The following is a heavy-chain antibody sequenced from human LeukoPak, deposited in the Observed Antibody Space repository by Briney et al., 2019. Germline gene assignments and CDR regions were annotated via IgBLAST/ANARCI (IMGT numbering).Heavy chain of an antibody. V-gene: IGHV3-7*01. D-gene: IGHD1-1*01. CDR3: AKQACWNYDS. Sequence: GESLRLSCTASGFTFTDYWMGWVRQAPGKGLEWLANVKQDGSEQFYLDSVKGRFTISRDNAKNSIYLEMNSLRAQDTAIYYCAKQACWNYDSWGRGTLVIVSS. CDR2: VKQDGSEQ. CDR1: GFTFTDYW. J-gene: IGHJ4*02.